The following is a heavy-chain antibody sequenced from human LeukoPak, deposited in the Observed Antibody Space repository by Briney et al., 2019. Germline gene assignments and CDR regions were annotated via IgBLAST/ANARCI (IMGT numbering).Heavy chain of an antibody. V-gene: IGHV4-34*01. CDR3: ARHLKYYYGSGTFDY. J-gene: IGHJ4*02. CDR2: INHTCST. Sequence: PGGCLRLSCAVSGFTFRSYWMRWVRQPPGKGLEWSGEINHTCSTNYNPSLNSRVTISVDTSKNQFSLKLSSVTAADTAVYYCARHLKYYYGSGTFDYWGQGTLVTVSS. D-gene: IGHD3-10*01. CDR1: GFTFRSYW.